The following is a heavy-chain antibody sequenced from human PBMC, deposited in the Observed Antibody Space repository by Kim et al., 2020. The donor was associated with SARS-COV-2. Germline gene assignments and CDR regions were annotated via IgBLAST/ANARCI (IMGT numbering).Heavy chain of an antibody. CDR1: GYTFTSYG. D-gene: IGHD5-18*01. V-gene: IGHV1-18*01. J-gene: IGHJ4*02. CDR3: ARGLLTYSYSYVDY. Sequence: ASVKVSCKTSGYTFTSYGISWVRQAPGQGLEWMGWISAYNGNTNYAQKLQGRVTMTTDTSTSTAYMELRSLRSDDTAVYYCARGLLTYSYSYVDYWGQGTLVTVSS. CDR2: ISAYNGNT.